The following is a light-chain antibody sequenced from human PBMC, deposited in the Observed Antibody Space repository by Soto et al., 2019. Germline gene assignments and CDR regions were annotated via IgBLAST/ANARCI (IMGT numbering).Light chain of an antibody. V-gene: IGKV3-11*01. J-gene: IGKJ5*01. Sequence: EIVLTQSPATLSLSPGERATLFCRASQSVSSYLAWYRQKPGQAPRLLIHDASTRATGIPARFSGSGSGTGFTLTISSLEPEDFAVYYCQQRSNWPITFGQGTRLEIK. CDR2: DAS. CDR1: QSVSSY. CDR3: QQRSNWPIT.